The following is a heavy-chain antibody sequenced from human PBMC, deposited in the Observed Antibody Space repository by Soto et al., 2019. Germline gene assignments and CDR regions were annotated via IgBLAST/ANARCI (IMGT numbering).Heavy chain of an antibody. CDR2: IIPIFGTA. V-gene: IGHV1-69*13. Sequence: SVKVSCKASGYTFTSDHINDHISWVRQAPGQGLEWMGGIIPIFGTANYAQKFQGRVTITADESTSTAYMELSSLRSEDTAVYYCARDQGGYDFWRNYGMDVWGQGTTVTVSS. CDR3: ARDQGGYDFWRNYGMDV. J-gene: IGHJ6*02. D-gene: IGHD3-3*01. CDR1: GYTFTSDH.